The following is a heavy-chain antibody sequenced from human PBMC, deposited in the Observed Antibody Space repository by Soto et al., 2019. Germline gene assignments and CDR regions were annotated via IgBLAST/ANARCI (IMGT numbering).Heavy chain of an antibody. J-gene: IGHJ4*02. CDR1: GDSVSSNSAA. CDR3: AGGRDSSGYYPYYFDY. V-gene: IGHV6-1*01. D-gene: IGHD3-22*01. CDR2: TYYRSKWYN. Sequence: SQTLSLTCALSGDSVSSNSAAWSWIRQSPSRGLEWLGRTYYRSKWYNDYAVSVKSRITINPDTSKNQFSLQLNPVTPEDTAVYYCAGGRDSSGYYPYYFDYWGQGTLVTVSS.